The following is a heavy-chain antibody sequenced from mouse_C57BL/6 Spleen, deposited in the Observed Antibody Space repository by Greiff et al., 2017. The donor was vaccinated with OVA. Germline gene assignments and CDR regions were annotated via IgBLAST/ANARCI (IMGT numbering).Heavy chain of an antibody. CDR2: INPSTGGT. D-gene: IGHD2-5*01. V-gene: IGHV1-42*01. CDR1: GYSFTGYY. Sequence: VHVKQSGPELVKPGASVKISCKASGYSFTGYYMNWVKQSPEKSLEWIGEINPSTGGTTYNQKFKAKATLTVDKSSSTAYMQLKSLTSEDSAVYYCARWEYSNQFPYAMDYWGQGTSVTVSS. CDR3: ARWEYSNQFPYAMDY. J-gene: IGHJ4*01.